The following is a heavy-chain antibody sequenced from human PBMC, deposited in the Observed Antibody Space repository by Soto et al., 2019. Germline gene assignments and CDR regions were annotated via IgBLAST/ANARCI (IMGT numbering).Heavy chain of an antibody. CDR1: GFSLSTSGMC. CDR3: ARGYSSGWYSCAFDI. CDR2: IDWDDDK. D-gene: IGHD6-19*01. Sequence: SGPTLVNPTQTLTLTCTFSGFSLSTSGMCVSWIRQPPGKALEWLALIDWDDDKYYSTSLKTRLTISKDTSKNQVVLTMTNMDPVDTATYYCARGYSSGWYSCAFDIWDQGTMVTVSS. J-gene: IGHJ3*02. V-gene: IGHV2-70*01.